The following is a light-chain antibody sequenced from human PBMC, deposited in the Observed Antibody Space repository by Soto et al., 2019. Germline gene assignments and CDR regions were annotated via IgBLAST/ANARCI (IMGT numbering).Light chain of an antibody. Sequence: DIQMTQSPSTLSASVGDGVTITCRTSQSISSWLSWYQQKPGKAPKLLIYDASSLESGVPSRYRGSGSGTEFTLTISSLQPDDFATYYCQQYNSYPHSFGQGTKLVIK. CDR1: QSISSW. CDR2: DAS. V-gene: IGKV1-5*01. CDR3: QQYNSYPHS. J-gene: IGKJ2*01.